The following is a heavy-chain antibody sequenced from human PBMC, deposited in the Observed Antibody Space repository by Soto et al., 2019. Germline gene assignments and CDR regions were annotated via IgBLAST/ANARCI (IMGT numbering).Heavy chain of an antibody. D-gene: IGHD1-1*01. Sequence: QLQLQESGSGLVRPSQTLSLTCAVSGGSISSGGYSWNWIRQPPGKGLEWIGYIYHSGSTLYNPSPKSRVTISVDKSKNQSSLKLRSVTAADTAVYYCARDQLEGNWFDPWGQGTLVTVSS. J-gene: IGHJ5*02. CDR3: ARDQLEGNWFDP. CDR2: IYHSGST. V-gene: IGHV4-30-2*01. CDR1: GGSISSGGYS.